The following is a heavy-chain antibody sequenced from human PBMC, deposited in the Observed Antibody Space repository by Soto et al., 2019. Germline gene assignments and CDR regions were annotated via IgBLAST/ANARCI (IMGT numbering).Heavy chain of an antibody. CDR3: ARTYYDYIWGSYRPGFYMDV. V-gene: IGHV4-59*01. J-gene: IGHJ6*03. CDR2: IYYSGST. D-gene: IGHD3-16*02. CDR1: GGSISSYY. Sequence: SETLSLTCTVSGGSISSYYWIWIRQPPGKGLEWIGYIYYSGSTNYNPSLKSRVTISVDTSKNQFSLKLSSVTAADTAVYYCARTYYDYIWGSYRPGFYMDVWGKGTTVTVSS.